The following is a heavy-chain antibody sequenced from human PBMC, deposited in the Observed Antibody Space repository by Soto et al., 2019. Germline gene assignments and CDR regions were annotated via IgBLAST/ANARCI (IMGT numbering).Heavy chain of an antibody. D-gene: IGHD5-18*01. CDR1: GGTFSTYA. V-gene: IGHV1-69*12. Sequence: QVQRVQSGAEVKKPESSVKVSCKAPGGTFSTYAISWVRQAPGQGLEWMGGIIPMFGTANYAQRFQDRVTITADESTNTVYMEMSCLRSEDTAVYFCASGIQLWLRRINNGYSGWGQGTLVTVSS. CDR3: ASGIQLWLRRINNGYSG. J-gene: IGHJ4*02. CDR2: IIPMFGTA.